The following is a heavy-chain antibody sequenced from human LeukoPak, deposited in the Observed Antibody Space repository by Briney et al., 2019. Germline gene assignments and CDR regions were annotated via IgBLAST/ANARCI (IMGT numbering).Heavy chain of an antibody. D-gene: IGHD4-17*01. V-gene: IGHV4-39*01. J-gene: IGHJ5*02. CDR1: GGSISSSSYY. CDR2: IYYSGST. CDR3: ARHWPNYGDYDSPTPTWFDP. Sequence: SETLSLTCIVSGGSISSSSYYWGWIRQPPGKGLEWIGSIYYSGSTYYNPSLKSRVTISVDTSKNQFSLKLSSVTAADTAVYYCARHWPNYGDYDSPTPTWFDPWGQGTLVAVSS.